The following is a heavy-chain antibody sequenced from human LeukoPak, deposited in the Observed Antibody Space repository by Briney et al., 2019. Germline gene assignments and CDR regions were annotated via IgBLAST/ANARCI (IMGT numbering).Heavy chain of an antibody. J-gene: IGHJ6*04. V-gene: IGHV3-48*01. CDR1: GFTFSSYE. CDR2: ISSSSSTI. Sequence: GGSLGLSCAASGFTFSSYEMNWVRQAPGKGLEWVSYISSSSSTIYYADSVKGRFTISRDNAKNSLYLQMNSLRAEDTAVYYCARDKGDPYYYDSSGYSDVWGKGTTVTVSS. D-gene: IGHD3-22*01. CDR3: ARDKGDPYYYDSSGYSDV.